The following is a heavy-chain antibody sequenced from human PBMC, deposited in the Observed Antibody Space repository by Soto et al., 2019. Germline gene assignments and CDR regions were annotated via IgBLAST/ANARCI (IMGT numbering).Heavy chain of an antibody. CDR1: GFTFSSYG. CDR3: AKDHCIGGIYYPPYYYYYRDV. CDR2: ISSDGSNK. J-gene: IGHJ6*03. D-gene: IGHD2-15*01. Sequence: QVQLVESGGGVVQPGRSLRLSCAASGFTFSSYGMHWVRQAPGKGLEWVAVISSDGSNKYYADSVKGRFTISRHNSKNTLYMQMKRLRAGDPAVYYCAKDHCIGGIYYPPYYYYYRDVWGKGTTFIVSS. V-gene: IGHV3-30*18.